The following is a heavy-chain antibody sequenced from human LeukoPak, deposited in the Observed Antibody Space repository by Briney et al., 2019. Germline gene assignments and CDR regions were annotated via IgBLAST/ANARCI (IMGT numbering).Heavy chain of an antibody. CDR1: GFTLSVYY. D-gene: IGHD2-21*02. Sequence: GGSLRLSCEASGFTLSVYYMSWFRLAPGKGLEWIGYISPTGSYTTYADSVRGRFTISRDNAKNLLFLQMNDLRTEDTAVYYCARKLGGAQCGGDCFFDHWGQGTRVAVSS. V-gene: IGHV3-11*03. J-gene: IGHJ4*02. CDR2: ISPTGSYT. CDR3: ARKLGGAQCGGDCFFDH.